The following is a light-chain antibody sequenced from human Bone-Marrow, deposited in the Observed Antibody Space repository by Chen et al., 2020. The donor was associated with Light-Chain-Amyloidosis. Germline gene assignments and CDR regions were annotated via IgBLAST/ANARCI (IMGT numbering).Light chain of an antibody. J-gene: IGLJ2*01. V-gene: IGLV1-40*01. CDR3: QSYDSSLSGSV. CDR2: GNS. CDR1: SSNIGAGYD. Sequence: QSVLTQPPSVSGDPGQRVTISCPGSSSNIGAGYDVHWYQQLPGTAPKLLIYGNSNRPSGVPDRFSGSKSGTSASLAITGLQAEDEADYYCQSYDSSLSGSVFGGGTKLTVL.